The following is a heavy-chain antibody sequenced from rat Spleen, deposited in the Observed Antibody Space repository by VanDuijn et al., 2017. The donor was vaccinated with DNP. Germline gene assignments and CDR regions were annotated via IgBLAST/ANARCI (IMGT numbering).Heavy chain of an antibody. J-gene: IGHJ2*01. CDR1: GFTFRDYY. CDR3: ARWADYFDY. D-gene: IGHD4-6*01. CDR2: ISYDGGSS. V-gene: IGHV5-22*01. Sequence: EVQLVESGGGLVPPGRSLKLSCAASGFTFRDYYMAWVRQAPTKGLEWVAYISYDGGSSYYGDSVKGRCTISRDNAKSTLYLQMNSLRSEDLATYYCARWADYFDYWGQGVMVTVSS.